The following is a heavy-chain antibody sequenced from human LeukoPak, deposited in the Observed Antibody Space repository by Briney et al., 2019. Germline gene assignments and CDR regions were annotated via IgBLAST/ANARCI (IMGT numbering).Heavy chain of an antibody. D-gene: IGHD2-8*02. V-gene: IGHV3-9*01. J-gene: IGHJ4*02. CDR1: GFTFDDYA. CDR2: INWNSDSI. Sequence: PGGSLRLSCAVSGFTFDDYAMHWVRQVPGKGLEWVSGINWNSDSIGYADSVKGRFTTSRDNAKNSLYLQMNSPRAEDTAIYYCATYRQVLLPFESWGQGTLVTVSS. CDR3: ATYRQVLLPFES.